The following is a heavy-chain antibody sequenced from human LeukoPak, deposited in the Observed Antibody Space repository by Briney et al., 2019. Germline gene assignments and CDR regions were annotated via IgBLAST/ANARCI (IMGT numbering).Heavy chain of an antibody. Sequence: PGGSLRLSCAASGFTFSSYEMNWVRQAPGKGLEWVSYVSSSGSTIYYADSVKGRFTISRDNAKNSLYVQINSLRAEDTAVYYCARLSSSGWYEDYWGQGTLVTVPS. CDR1: GFTFSSYE. CDR2: VSSSGSTI. CDR3: ARLSSSGWYEDY. J-gene: IGHJ4*02. D-gene: IGHD6-19*01. V-gene: IGHV3-48*03.